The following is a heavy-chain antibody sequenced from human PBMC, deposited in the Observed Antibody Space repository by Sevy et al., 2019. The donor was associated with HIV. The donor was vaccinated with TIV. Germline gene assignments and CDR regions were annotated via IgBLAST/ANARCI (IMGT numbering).Heavy chain of an antibody. CDR2: ISAGGDTT. D-gene: IGHD2-2*01. V-gene: IGHV3-23*01. Sequence: GGSLRLSCAAFGFTFTNYPMSWVRQSPGKGLEWVAGISAGGDTTYYADSVEGRFTISRDNSKNAVYLQMSSLGAEDTALYFCVKWYCSTITCYDDDFWNPYYYYGMDVWGQGKTVTVSS. CDR3: VKWYCSTITCYDDDFWNPYYYYGMDV. CDR1: GFTFTNYP. J-gene: IGHJ6*02.